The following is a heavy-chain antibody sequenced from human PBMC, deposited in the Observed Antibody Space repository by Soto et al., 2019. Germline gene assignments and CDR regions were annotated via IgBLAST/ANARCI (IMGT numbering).Heavy chain of an antibody. J-gene: IGHJ4*02. V-gene: IGHV4-39*02. CDR2: IYYRGNT. CDR1: GGSISSSSYY. Sequence: SETLSLTCTVSGGSISSSSYYWGWIRQPPGKGLEWIGSIYYRGNTYYNPSLKSRVTISVDTSKNQFSLKLTSVTAADTAVYYCARDKITGLFDYWGQGTLVTV. D-gene: IGHD2-8*02. CDR3: ARDKITGLFDY.